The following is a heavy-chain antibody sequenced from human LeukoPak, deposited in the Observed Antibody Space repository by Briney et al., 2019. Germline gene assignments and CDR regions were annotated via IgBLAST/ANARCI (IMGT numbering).Heavy chain of an antibody. J-gene: IGHJ4*02. V-gene: IGHV4-61*02. CDR1: GASISGGSSY. Sequence: PSETLSPTCTVSGASISGGSSYWSWIRQPAGEGLEWIGRIHNSGRINYNPSLSSRVTISVDTSKNQVSLKLTSVTAADTAMYYCVRNGYGSGSSWWGQGTLVTVSS. CDR3: VRNGYGSGSSW. CDR2: IHNSGRI. D-gene: IGHD3-10*01.